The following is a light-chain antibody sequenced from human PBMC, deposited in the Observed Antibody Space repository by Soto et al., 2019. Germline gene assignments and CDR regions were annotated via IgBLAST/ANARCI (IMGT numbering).Light chain of an antibody. Sequence: QSVLTQPASVSGSPGQSITISCTGTSSDVGAYNHVSWYQHHPGKATKLMIYDVSNRPSGVSNRFSGSKSGNTASLTISSLQAEDEADYYCTSYTTSTTYVFGTGTKVTVL. V-gene: IGLV2-14*03. CDR2: DVS. J-gene: IGLJ1*01. CDR1: SSDVGAYNH. CDR3: TSYTTSTTYV.